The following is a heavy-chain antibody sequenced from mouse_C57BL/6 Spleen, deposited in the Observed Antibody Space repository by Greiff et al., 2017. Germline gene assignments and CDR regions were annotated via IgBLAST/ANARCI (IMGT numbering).Heavy chain of an antibody. CDR1: GFTFSDYY. CDR3: ARDRGYDYDDYFDY. V-gene: IGHV5-16*01. CDR2: INYDGSST. Sequence: EVKLVESEGGLVQPGSSMKLSCTASGFTFSDYYMAWVRQVPEKGLEWVANINYDGSSTYYLDSLKSRFIISRDNAKNILYLQMSSLKSEDTATYYCARDRGYDYDDYFDYWGQGTTLTVSS. D-gene: IGHD2-4*01. J-gene: IGHJ2*01.